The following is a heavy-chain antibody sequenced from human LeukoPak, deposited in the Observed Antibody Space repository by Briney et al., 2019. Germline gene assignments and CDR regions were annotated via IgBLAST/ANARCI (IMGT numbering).Heavy chain of an antibody. Sequence: GGSLRLSCAASGFTVSSNYMNWVRQAPGKGLEWVSLIYSGSTTNCADSMKGRFTISRDNSKNTLYLQMNSLRVEDTAVYYCAKGPRPGSSGYPNLDHWGQGTLVTVSS. CDR1: GFTVSSNY. CDR2: IYSGSTT. CDR3: AKGPRPGSSGYPNLDH. D-gene: IGHD3-22*01. V-gene: IGHV3-53*01. J-gene: IGHJ4*02.